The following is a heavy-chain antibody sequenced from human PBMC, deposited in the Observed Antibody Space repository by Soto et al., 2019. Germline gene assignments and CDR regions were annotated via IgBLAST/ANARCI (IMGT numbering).Heavy chain of an antibody. V-gene: IGHV3-23*01. CDR1: GFTFSSYA. CDR3: AKYKHRPTTTVRRTFDI. Sequence: EVQLLESGGGLVQPGGSLRLSCAASGFTFSSYAMTWVRQAPGKGLEWVSAISGSGYTTHYADSVKGRFTISRDSSKNTQYLQMNSLRAEDTAVYYCAKYKHRPTTTVRRTFDIWGQGTMVTVSS. J-gene: IGHJ3*02. D-gene: IGHD3-3*02. CDR2: ISGSGYTT.